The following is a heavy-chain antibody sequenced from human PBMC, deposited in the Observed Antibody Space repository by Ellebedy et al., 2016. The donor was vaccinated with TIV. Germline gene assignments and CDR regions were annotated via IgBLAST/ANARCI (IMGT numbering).Heavy chain of an antibody. CDR1: GFTFSYYY. V-gene: IGHV3-11*01. Sequence: GESLKISXAASGFTFSYYYMSWIRQAPGKGLEWVSYISSSGSTIYYADSVKGRFTISRDNAKNSLYLQMNSLRAEDTAVYYCARTQVGYCSSTSCYKGGAFDIWGQGTMVTVSS. CDR3: ARTQVGYCSSTSCYKGGAFDI. CDR2: ISSSGSTI. D-gene: IGHD2-2*03. J-gene: IGHJ3*02.